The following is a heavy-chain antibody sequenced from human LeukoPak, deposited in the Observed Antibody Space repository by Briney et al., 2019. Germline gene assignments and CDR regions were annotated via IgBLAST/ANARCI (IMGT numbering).Heavy chain of an antibody. Sequence: RSLRLSCTDSGFTFGDYALSWFRQAPGKGPERVGFIRSKAYGGTTEYAASVKGRFTIPRNDSKSIAHVQMNSLKTEDTAVYYCTRDEQQLEAFDYWGQGTLVTVSS. V-gene: IGHV3-49*03. J-gene: IGHJ4*02. D-gene: IGHD6-13*01. CDR3: TRDEQQLEAFDY. CDR2: IRSKAYGGTT. CDR1: GFTFGDYA.